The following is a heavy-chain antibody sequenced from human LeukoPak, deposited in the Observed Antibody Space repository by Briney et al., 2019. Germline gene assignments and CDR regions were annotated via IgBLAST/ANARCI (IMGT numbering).Heavy chain of an antibody. V-gene: IGHV3-7*01. CDR3: ARHTLWRFDY. Sequence: RGGSLRLSCAAYGFTFTNYWLTWVRQAPGKGLEWVANINQDGGTEYYVDSMKGRFTISRDNAKNLVYLQINSLRAEDTAVYFCARHTLWRFDYWGQGALVTVSS. CDR2: INQDGGTE. D-gene: IGHD3-3*01. J-gene: IGHJ4*02. CDR1: GFTFTNYW.